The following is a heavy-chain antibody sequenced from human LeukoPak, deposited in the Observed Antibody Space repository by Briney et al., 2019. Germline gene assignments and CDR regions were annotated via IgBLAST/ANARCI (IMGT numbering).Heavy chain of an antibody. CDR1: GFTFSSYA. CDR3: AKSLWIQERNY. J-gene: IGHJ4*02. CDR2: ISGSGGST. V-gene: IGHV3-23*01. D-gene: IGHD5-18*01. Sequence: GGSLRLSCAASGFTFSSYAMSWVRQAPGKGLEWVSAISGSGGSTYYADSVKGRFTISRDNSKNTLYLRMNSLRAEDTAVYYCAKSLWIQERNYWGQGTLVTVSS.